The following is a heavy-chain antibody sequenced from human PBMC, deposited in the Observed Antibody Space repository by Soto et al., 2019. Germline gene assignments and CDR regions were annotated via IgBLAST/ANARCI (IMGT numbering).Heavy chain of an antibody. J-gene: IGHJ3*02. Sequence: ASVKVSCKASGYTFTSYYMHWVRQAPGQGLEWMGIINPSGGSTSYAQKFQGRVTMTRDTSTSTVYMELSSLRSEDTAVYYCARTYYYDSSGPGDAFDIWGQGTMVTVPS. D-gene: IGHD3-22*01. CDR1: GYTFTSYY. CDR2: INPSGGST. V-gene: IGHV1-46*01. CDR3: ARTYYYDSSGPGDAFDI.